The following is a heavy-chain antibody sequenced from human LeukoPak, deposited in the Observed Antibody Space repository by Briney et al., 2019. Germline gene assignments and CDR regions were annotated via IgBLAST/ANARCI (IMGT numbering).Heavy chain of an antibody. CDR1: GGSISSYY. CDR2: IYYSGST. CDR3: ARVPKYSSGWYNFDY. J-gene: IGHJ4*02. V-gene: IGHV4-59*01. D-gene: IGHD6-19*01. Sequence: SETLSLTCTVSGGSISSYYWSWIRQPPGKGLEWIGYIYYSGSTNYNPSLKSRVTISVDKSKNQFSLKLSSVTAADTAVYYCARVPKYSSGWYNFDYWGQGTLVTVSS.